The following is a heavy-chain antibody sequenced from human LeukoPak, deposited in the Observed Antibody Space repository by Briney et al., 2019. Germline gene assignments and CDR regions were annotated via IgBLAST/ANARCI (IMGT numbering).Heavy chain of an antibody. CDR1: GFSFNDYW. D-gene: IGHD5-12*01. J-gene: IGHJ4*02. CDR3: ATFGLVAALDL. V-gene: IGHV3-7*01. CDR2: INPAGSET. Sequence: GGSLRLSCAASGFSFNDYWMAWVRQAPGTGLEWVANINPAGSETFHVDPVKGRFSISRDHAKNLVYLQMNSLRAEDTAVYYCATFGLVAALDLWGQGTLVTVSS.